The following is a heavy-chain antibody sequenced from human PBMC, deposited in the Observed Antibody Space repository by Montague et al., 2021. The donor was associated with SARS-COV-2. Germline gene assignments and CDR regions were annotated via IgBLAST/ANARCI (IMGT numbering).Heavy chain of an antibody. J-gene: IGHJ6*02. CDR3: ARSSGCNYDISYYGMDV. V-gene: IGHV4-39*01. Sequence: SETLSLTCTVSGGSISSSDYYWGWIRQPPGKGLEWIGTIYYSGSTYYTPSLKSRVTISVDTSKNQFSLKLTSLTAADTAVYYCARSSGCNYDISYYGMDVWGQGTTVTVSS. D-gene: IGHD1-26*01. CDR2: IYYSGST. CDR1: GGSISSSDYY.